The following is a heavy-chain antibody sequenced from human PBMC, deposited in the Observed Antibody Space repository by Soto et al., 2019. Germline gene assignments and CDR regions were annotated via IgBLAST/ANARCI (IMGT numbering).Heavy chain of an antibody. V-gene: IGHV3-30*18. CDR3: AKDLEVVTAIPAFKFDF. J-gene: IGHJ4*02. Sequence: GGSLRLSCAASGFPFRTYGMHWVRQAPGKGLEWVAVISYDGSNEYYADSVKGRFTISRDNSENTLDLQMNRLRAEDTAVYYCAKDLEVVTAIPAFKFDFWGQGALVTVSS. D-gene: IGHD2-21*02. CDR1: GFPFRTYG. CDR2: ISYDGSNE.